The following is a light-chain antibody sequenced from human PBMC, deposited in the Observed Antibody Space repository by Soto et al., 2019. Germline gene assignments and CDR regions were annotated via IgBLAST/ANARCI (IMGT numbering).Light chain of an antibody. J-gene: IGLJ2*01. CDR3: CSYAGSSTSVV. V-gene: IGLV2-23*01. CDR1: SSDVGSYNL. Sequence: QSVLTQPASVSGSPGQSITISCTGTSSDVGSYNLVSWYQQHPGKAPKLMIYEGSKRPSGVSNRFSGSKSGNTASLTISGLQAEDEADYYCCSYAGSSTSVVFGGGTKFTVL. CDR2: EGS.